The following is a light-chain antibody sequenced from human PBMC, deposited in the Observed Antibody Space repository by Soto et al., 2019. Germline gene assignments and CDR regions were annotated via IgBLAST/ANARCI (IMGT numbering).Light chain of an antibody. CDR1: QSVSSN. Sequence: EIVMTQSPATLSVSPGERATLSCRASQSVSSNLAWYQQKPGQAPRLLIYGASTRATGIPARFSGSGSGTEFPLTISSLQSEDFAVYYCQQYNNWSSTFGQGTKLQIK. CDR2: GAS. CDR3: QQYNNWSST. J-gene: IGKJ2*01. V-gene: IGKV3-15*01.